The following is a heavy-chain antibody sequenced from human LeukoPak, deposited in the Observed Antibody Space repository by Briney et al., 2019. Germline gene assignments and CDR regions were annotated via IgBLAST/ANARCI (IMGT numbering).Heavy chain of an antibody. J-gene: IGHJ4*02. D-gene: IGHD2-2*01. CDR3: AREGVIPAAMVFDY. CDR1: GGTFSSYA. Sequence: GASVKVSCKASGGTFSSYAISWVRQAPGQGLEWMGRIIPILGIANYAQKFQGSVTITADKSTSTAYMELSSLRSEDTAVYYCAREGVIPAAMVFDYWGQGTLVTVSS. CDR2: IIPILGIA. V-gene: IGHV1-69*04.